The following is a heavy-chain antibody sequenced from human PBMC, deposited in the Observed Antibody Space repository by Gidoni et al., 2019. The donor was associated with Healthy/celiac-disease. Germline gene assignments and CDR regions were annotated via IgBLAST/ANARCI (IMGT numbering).Heavy chain of an antibody. D-gene: IGHD4-17*01. CDR1: GGSISSYY. Sequence: QVQLQESGPGLVTPSETLSLTCTVSGGSISSYYWSWIRQPPGKGLEWIGYIYYSGSTNYNPSLKSRVTISVDTSKNQFSLKLSSVTAADTAVYYCARVNGDYFYYYYGMDVWGQGTTVTVSS. J-gene: IGHJ6*02. CDR2: IYYSGST. CDR3: ARVNGDYFYYYYGMDV. V-gene: IGHV4-59*12.